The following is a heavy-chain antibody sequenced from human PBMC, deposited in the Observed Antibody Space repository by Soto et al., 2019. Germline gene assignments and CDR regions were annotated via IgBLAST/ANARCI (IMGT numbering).Heavy chain of an antibody. CDR1: GFTVSSNY. J-gene: IGHJ4*02. D-gene: IGHD3-10*01. V-gene: IGHV3-48*02. Sequence: PGGSLRLSCAASGFTVSSNYMNWVRQAPGKGLEWLSYISSSKTTYADSVKGRFTISRDNAKNSVYLQMNSLRDEDTAVYYCARASRSGSNPPDYWGQGTLVTVSS. CDR2: ISSSKTT. CDR3: ARASRSGSNPPDY.